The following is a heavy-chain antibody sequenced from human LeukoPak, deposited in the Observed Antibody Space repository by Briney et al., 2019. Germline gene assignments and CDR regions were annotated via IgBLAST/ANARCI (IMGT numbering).Heavy chain of an antibody. D-gene: IGHD2-2*01. J-gene: IGHJ4*02. CDR3: AREFFDIVGYCSSTSCPFDY. V-gene: IGHV3-11*04. CDR2: ISSCGSTI. Sequence: TGGSLRLSCAASGFTVSSNYMSWVRQAPGKGLEWVSYISSCGSTIYYADSVKGRFTISRDNAKNSLYLQMNSLRAEDTAVYYCAREFFDIVGYCSSTSCPFDYWGQGTLVTVSS. CDR1: GFTVSSNY.